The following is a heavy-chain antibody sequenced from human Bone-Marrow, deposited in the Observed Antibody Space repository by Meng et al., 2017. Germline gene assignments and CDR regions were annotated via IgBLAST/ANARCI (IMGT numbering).Heavy chain of an antibody. J-gene: IGHJ4*02. V-gene: IGHV3-11*01. CDR1: GFTFSAHY. CDR3: ARDSSGAYDY. D-gene: IGHD1-26*01. Sequence: QVLLGESGGGLVKPGGSLRVSCSASGFTFSAHYMSWIRQAPGKGLEWVSYISGSGNTIYYADSVKGRFTISRDNADNSLFLQMTSLRAEDTAVYYCARDSSGAYDYWGQGTLVTVSS. CDR2: ISGSGNTI.